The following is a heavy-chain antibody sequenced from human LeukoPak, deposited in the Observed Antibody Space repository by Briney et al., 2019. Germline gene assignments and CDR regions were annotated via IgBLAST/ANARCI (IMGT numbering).Heavy chain of an antibody. CDR2: IYSGGST. CDR3: ARVRGSSWFFYFDY. CDR1: GFTVSSNY. Sequence: PGGSLRLSCAASGFTVSSNYMSWVRQAPGKGLEWVSVIYSGGSTYYADSVKGRFTNSRDNSKNTLYLQMNSLRAEDTAVYYCARVRGSSWFFYFDYWGQGTLVTVSS. V-gene: IGHV3-53*01. J-gene: IGHJ4*02. D-gene: IGHD6-13*01.